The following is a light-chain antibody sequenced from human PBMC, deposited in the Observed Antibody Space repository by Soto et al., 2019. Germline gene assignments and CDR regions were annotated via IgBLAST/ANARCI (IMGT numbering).Light chain of an antibody. J-gene: IGLJ1*01. Sequence: QSALTQPASVSGSPGQSITISCTGTTSDFGTYNYVSWYQHHPGKVPKLLIFAVSNRPSGVSNRFSGSKSGNTASLTISGLQAEDEADYYCSSYTSRSTIVFGTGTKVTVL. CDR3: SSYTSRSTIV. CDR2: AVS. CDR1: TSDFGTYNY. V-gene: IGLV2-14*01.